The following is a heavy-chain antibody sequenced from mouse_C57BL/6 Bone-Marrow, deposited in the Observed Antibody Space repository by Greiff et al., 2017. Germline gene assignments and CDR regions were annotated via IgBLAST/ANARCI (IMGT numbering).Heavy chain of an antibody. Sequence: VQLQESGAELARPGASVKLSCKASGYTFTSYGISWVKQRTGQGLEWIGEIYPRSGNTYYNEKFKGQATLTADKSSSTAYMELRSLTSEDAAVYFCALYYGSSFYWYFDVWGTGTTVTVSS. D-gene: IGHD1-1*01. V-gene: IGHV1-81*01. CDR3: ALYYGSSFYWYFDV. J-gene: IGHJ1*03. CDR2: IYPRSGNT. CDR1: GYTFTSYG.